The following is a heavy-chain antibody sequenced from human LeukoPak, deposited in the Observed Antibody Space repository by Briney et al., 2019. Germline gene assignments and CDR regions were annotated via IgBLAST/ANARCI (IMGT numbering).Heavy chain of an antibody. V-gene: IGHV3-7*01. J-gene: IGHJ4*02. CDR2: IKQDGSEK. Sequence: GGSLRLSCAASGFTFSSYWMSWVRQAPGKGLEWVANIKQDGSEKYYVDSVKGRFTISRDNAKNSLYLQMNSLRAEDTAVYYCARDLRYYDSSGYYYFNWGQGTLVTVSS. D-gene: IGHD3-22*01. CDR1: GFTFSSYW. CDR3: ARDLRYYDSSGYYYFN.